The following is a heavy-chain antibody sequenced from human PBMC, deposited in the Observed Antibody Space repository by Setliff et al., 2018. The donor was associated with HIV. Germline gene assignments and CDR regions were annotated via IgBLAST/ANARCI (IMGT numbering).Heavy chain of an antibody. Sequence: PGGSLRLSCAASGFSFSIYAMHWVRQAPGKGLEWISLMSYDGSDKYYADSVKGRFTISRDNSKNTLYLQMNSLRAEDTAVYYCARAGRSGSTWWAYFDYWGQGTLVTVSS. D-gene: IGHD6-13*01. CDR2: MSYDGSDK. J-gene: IGHJ4*02. CDR3: ARAGRSGSTWWAYFDY. V-gene: IGHV3-30*14. CDR1: GFSFSIYA.